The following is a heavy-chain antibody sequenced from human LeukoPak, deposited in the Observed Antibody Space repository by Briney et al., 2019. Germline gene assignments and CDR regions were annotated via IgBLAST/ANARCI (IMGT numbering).Heavy chain of an antibody. CDR1: GFTFSDYY. D-gene: IGHD2-15*01. CDR3: ARHGYCSGGSCYGIAFDI. Sequence: GGSLRLSCAASGFTFSDYYMSWIRQAPGKGLEWVSYISSSGSTIYYADSVKGRFTISRDNAKNSLYLQMNSLRAEDTAVYYCARHGYCSGGSCYGIAFDIWGQGTMVTVSS. V-gene: IGHV3-11*04. CDR2: ISSSGSTI. J-gene: IGHJ3*02.